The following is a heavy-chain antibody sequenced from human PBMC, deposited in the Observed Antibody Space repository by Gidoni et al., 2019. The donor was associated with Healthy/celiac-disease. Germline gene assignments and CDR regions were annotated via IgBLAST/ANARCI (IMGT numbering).Heavy chain of an antibody. J-gene: IGHJ5*02. CDR1: GCSISSYY. CDR2: IYYSGST. D-gene: IGHD6-13*01. Sequence: QVQLQESGPGLATPSATLSLTCTVSGCSISSYYWSWIRQPPGKGLEWIGYIYYSGSTNYNPSLKSRVTISVDTSKNQFSLKLSSVTAADTAVYYCAREVAAAGNWFDPWGQGTLVTVSS. V-gene: IGHV4-59*01. CDR3: AREVAAAGNWFDP.